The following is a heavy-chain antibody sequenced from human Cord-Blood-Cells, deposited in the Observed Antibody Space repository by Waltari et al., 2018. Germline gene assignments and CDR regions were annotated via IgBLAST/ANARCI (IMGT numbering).Heavy chain of an antibody. Sequence: QVQLQQWGAGLLKPSETLSLTCAVYGGSFSGYYWRWIRQPPGKGLDWIGEINHSGSTNYNPSLKSRVTISVDTSKNQFSLKLSSVTAADTAVYYCARRDGYQLLYYFDYWGQGTLVTVSS. V-gene: IGHV4-34*01. D-gene: IGHD2-2*01. CDR2: INHSGST. CDR1: GGSFSGYY. J-gene: IGHJ4*02. CDR3: ARRDGYQLLYYFDY.